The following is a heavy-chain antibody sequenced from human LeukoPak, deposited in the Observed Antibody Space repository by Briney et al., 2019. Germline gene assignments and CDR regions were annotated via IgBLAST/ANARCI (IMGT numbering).Heavy chain of an antibody. J-gene: IGHJ4*02. V-gene: IGHV5-51*01. CDR2: IYPGDSDT. D-gene: IGHD3-22*01. Sequence: GESLKISCKGSGYSFTSYWIGWARQMPGKGLEWMGIIYPGDSDTRYSPSFQGQVTISADKSISTAYLQWSSLKASDTAMYYCARREGYYDSSGYYYYFDYWGQGTLVTVSS. CDR3: ARREGYYDSSGYYYYFDY. CDR1: GYSFTSYW.